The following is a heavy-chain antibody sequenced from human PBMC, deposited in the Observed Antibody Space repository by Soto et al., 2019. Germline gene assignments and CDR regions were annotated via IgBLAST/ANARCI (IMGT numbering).Heavy chain of an antibody. V-gene: IGHV5-51*01. CDR1: GGSFTSYW. J-gene: IGHJ4*02. D-gene: IGHD5-12*01. CDR3: ASTRDGYNPWFDY. Sequence: PGESLKISCEGFGGSFTSYWIGWVRQMPGKGLEWMGIIYPGDSDTRYSPSFQGQVTISADKSISTAYLQWSSLKASDTAMYYCASTRDGYNPWFDYWGQGTLVTVSS. CDR2: IYPGDSDT.